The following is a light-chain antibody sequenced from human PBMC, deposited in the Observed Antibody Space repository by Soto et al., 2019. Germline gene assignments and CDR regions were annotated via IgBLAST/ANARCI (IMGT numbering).Light chain of an antibody. CDR2: SAS. CDR1: QSIRND. CDR3: LQDYNYPRT. Sequence: AIQMTQSPSSLSASVGDRVTITCRASQSIRNDLGWYQQKPGKAPKLLIYSASSLQSGVPSRFSGSGSDTAFTPTISSLQPEYFATYYCLQDYNYPRTFGQGTKVEIK. V-gene: IGKV1-6*01. J-gene: IGKJ1*01.